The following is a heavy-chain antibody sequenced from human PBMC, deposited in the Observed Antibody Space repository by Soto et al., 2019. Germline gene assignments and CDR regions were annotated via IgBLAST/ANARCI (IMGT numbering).Heavy chain of an antibody. V-gene: IGHV4-30-4*01. Sequence: TSETLSLTCSVSGGSISSGDYYGSWIRQPPGKGLEWIGYIYYSGSTYYNPSLKSRVTISVDTSKNQFSLRLSSVTAADTAVYYCARGNSSGWYVDYWGQGTLVTVSS. D-gene: IGHD6-19*01. CDR1: GGSISSGDYY. CDR2: IYYSGST. J-gene: IGHJ4*02. CDR3: ARGNSSGWYVDY.